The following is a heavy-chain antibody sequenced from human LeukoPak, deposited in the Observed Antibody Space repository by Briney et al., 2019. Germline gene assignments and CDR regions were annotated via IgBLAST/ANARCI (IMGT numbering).Heavy chain of an antibody. CDR2: VSTSGSST. V-gene: IGHV3-23*01. Sequence: GGSLRLSCAAPGXTFTDYAITWVRQAPGKGLEWVSAVSTSGSSTYYADSVKGRFTISRDNSKNTLYLQMNSLRAEDTAVYYCAKRRTTVISLDQWGQGTLVTVSS. CDR1: GXTFTDYA. CDR3: AKRRTTVISLDQ. D-gene: IGHD4-11*01. J-gene: IGHJ4*02.